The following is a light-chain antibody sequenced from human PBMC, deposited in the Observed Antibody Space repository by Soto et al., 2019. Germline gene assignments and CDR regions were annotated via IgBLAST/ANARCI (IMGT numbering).Light chain of an antibody. J-gene: IGLJ7*01. Sequence: QSVLTQPASVSGSPGQSITISCSGVSGDVGNYNLVSWYQQYPGKAPALLIYEDDKRPSGVSNRFSGSKSDSTASLTISGQQAEDEADYYCCLYLGGTSVFGGGTQLTVL. CDR3: CLYLGGTSV. V-gene: IGLV2-23*01. CDR2: EDD. CDR1: SGDVGNYNL.